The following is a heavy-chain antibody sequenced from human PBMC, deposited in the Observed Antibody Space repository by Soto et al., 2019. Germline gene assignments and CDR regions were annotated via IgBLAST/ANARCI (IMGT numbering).Heavy chain of an antibody. D-gene: IGHD3-22*01. CDR3: ARDRGYYDSSGYYYVEAFDI. J-gene: IGHJ3*02. CDR2: INPNSGGT. Sequence: ASVKVSFKASGYTFTGYYMHWVRQAPGQGLEWMGWINPNSGGTNYAQKFQGRVTMTRDTSISTAYMELSRLRSDDTAVYYCARDRGYYDSSGYYYVEAFDIWGQGTMVTVSS. CDR1: GYTFTGYY. V-gene: IGHV1-2*02.